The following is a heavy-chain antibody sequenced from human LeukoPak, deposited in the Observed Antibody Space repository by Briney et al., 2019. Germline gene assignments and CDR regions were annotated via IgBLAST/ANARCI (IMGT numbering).Heavy chain of an antibody. Sequence: PSGTLSLTCTVSGGSISSSSYYWGWIRQPPGKGLEWIGSIYYSGSTYYNPSLKSRVTISVDTSKNQFSLKQSSVTAADTAVYYCARDRSGGSDNWFDPWGQGTLVTVSS. J-gene: IGHJ5*02. V-gene: IGHV4-39*07. D-gene: IGHD2-15*01. CDR3: ARDRSGGSDNWFDP. CDR1: GGSISSSSYY. CDR2: IYYSGST.